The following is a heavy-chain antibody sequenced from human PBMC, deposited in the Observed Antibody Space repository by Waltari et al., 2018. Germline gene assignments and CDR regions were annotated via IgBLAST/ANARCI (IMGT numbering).Heavy chain of an antibody. CDR3: ARLSYHIVTGYGWFDP. Sequence: QLQLQESGPGLVKPSETLSLTCPVSAGSISSESSYCGWIRQPPGKVLEWIGIISYSGSTYYNPSLKSRVTISVDTSKNQFSLKLSSVTAADTAVYYCARLSYHIVTGYGWFDPWGLGTLVTVSS. V-gene: IGHV4-39*01. J-gene: IGHJ5*02. CDR1: AGSISSESSY. D-gene: IGHD3-9*01. CDR2: ISYSGST.